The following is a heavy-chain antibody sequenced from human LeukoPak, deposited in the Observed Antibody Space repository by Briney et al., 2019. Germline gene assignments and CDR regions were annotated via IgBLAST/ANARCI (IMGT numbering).Heavy chain of an antibody. V-gene: IGHV4-59*01. Sequence: PSETLSLTCTVSGGSISGYYWSWIRQPPGKGLEWVGYISYSGSTNYNPSLKSRVTISVDTSKNQFSLKLSSVTAADTAVYYCAKGYYDSSGSHDAFDIWGQGTMVTVSS. CDR2: ISYSGST. CDR3: AKGYYDSSGSHDAFDI. D-gene: IGHD3-22*01. J-gene: IGHJ3*02. CDR1: GGSISGYY.